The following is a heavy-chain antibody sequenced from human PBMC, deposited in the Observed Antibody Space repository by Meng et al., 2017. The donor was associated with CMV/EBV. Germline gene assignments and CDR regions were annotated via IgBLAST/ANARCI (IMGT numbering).Heavy chain of an antibody. CDR3: ARPNHYCSSTSCPNWFDP. D-gene: IGHD2-2*01. CDR1: GSFSGYY. Sequence: GSFSGYYWSWIRQSPGKGLEWIAEINHSGITNYNPSLKSLVTISVDTSKNQFSLKLSSVTAADTAVYYCARPNHYCSSTSCPNWFDPWGQGTLVTVSS. V-gene: IGHV4-34*01. CDR2: INHSGIT. J-gene: IGHJ5*02.